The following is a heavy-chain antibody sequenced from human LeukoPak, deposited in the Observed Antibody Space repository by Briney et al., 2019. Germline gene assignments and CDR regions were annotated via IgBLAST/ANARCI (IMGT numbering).Heavy chain of an antibody. J-gene: IGHJ4*02. CDR1: GGSISSYY. D-gene: IGHD6-13*01. CDR3: ARGAQAWQLVPFDY. V-gene: IGHV4-59*01. CDR2: IYYSGST. Sequence: SETLSLTCTVSGGSISSYYWTWIRQPPGKGPEWIGYIYYSGSTNYNPSLKSRVIISVDTSKNQFSLKLSSVTAADTAVYYCARGAQAWQLVPFDYWGQGTLVTVSS.